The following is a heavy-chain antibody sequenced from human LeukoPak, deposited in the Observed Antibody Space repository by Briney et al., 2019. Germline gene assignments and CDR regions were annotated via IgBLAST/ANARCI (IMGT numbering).Heavy chain of an antibody. D-gene: IGHD6-6*01. J-gene: IGHJ4*02. V-gene: IGHV4-34*01. CDR3: ARGDIAAHYYFDY. CDR2: INHSGST. CDR1: GGSFSGYY. Sequence: PSETLSLTCAVYGGSFSGYYWSWIRQPPGKGLEWIGEINHSGSTNYNPSLKSRVTISVDTSKNQFSLKLSSVTAADTAVYYCARGDIAAHYYFDYWGQGTLVTVSS.